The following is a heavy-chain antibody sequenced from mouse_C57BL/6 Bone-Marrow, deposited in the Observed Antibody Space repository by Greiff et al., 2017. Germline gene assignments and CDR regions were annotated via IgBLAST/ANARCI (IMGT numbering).Heavy chain of an antibody. Sequence: VQLKESGPELVKPGASVKISCKASGYSFTDYNMNWVKQSNGKSLEWIGVINPNYGTTSYNQKFKGKATLTVDQSSSTAYMQLNSLTSEDSAVYYCAREIYYDYDEGMDYWGQGTSVTVSS. D-gene: IGHD2-4*01. CDR3: AREIYYDYDEGMDY. V-gene: IGHV1-39*01. CDR2: INPNYGTT. J-gene: IGHJ4*01. CDR1: GYSFTDYN.